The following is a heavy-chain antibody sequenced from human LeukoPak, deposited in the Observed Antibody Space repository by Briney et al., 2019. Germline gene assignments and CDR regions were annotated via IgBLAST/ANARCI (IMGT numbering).Heavy chain of an antibody. V-gene: IGHV3-21*01. CDR3: ARVTAYYYDSSGYFDQ. D-gene: IGHD3-22*01. J-gene: IGHJ4*02. CDR2: ISSSSSYI. CDR1: GFTFSSYS. Sequence: PGGSMRLSCAASGFTFSSYSMNWVRQAPGKGLEWVSSISSSSSYIYYAHSVNGRLTLSRDNAKNSLYLQMNSLRAEDPAVYDCARVTAYYYDSSGYFDQWGQGTLVTVSS.